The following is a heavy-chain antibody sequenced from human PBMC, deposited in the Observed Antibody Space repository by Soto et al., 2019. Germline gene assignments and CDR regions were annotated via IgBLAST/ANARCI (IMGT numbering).Heavy chain of an antibody. Sequence: QVQLQESGPGLVKPSETLSLTCTVSGGSITSYYWSWIRQPPGKGLEWIGHIYYSGSTNYNPSLKSRVPISVDTSKNQFSLRLSSVTAADTAMYYCAKVGSGWTGGTDYWGQGTLVTVSS. J-gene: IGHJ4*02. D-gene: IGHD6-19*01. CDR2: IYYSGST. V-gene: IGHV4-59*01. CDR3: AKVGSGWTGGTDY. CDR1: GGSITSYY.